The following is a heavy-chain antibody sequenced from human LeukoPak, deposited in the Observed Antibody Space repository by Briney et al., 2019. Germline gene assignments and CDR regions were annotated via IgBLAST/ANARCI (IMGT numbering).Heavy chain of an antibody. CDR2: IYYSGST. V-gene: IGHV4-30-4*08. J-gene: IGHJ5*02. CDR3: ARAPTYGSGSYAIDP. D-gene: IGHD3-10*01. Sequence: SETLSLTCTVSGVSISSVDYYWRWIRQPPGKGLEWIGYIYYSGSTYYNPSLKSRVTISVDTSRNQFSLKLSSVTAADTAVYYCARAPTYGSGSYAIDPWGQGTLVTVSS. CDR1: GVSISSVDYY.